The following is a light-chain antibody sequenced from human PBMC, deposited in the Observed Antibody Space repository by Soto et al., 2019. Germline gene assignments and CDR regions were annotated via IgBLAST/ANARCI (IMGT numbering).Light chain of an antibody. CDR2: ATS. V-gene: IGKV3-20*01. J-gene: IGKJ3*01. Sequence: EIVLTQSPGTLSLSPGERATLSCRASQTINNKFLAWYQHKPGQAPRLLVYATSDRATGIPDRFSGSGSVTDFTLAISRLEPEDFALYYCHPYGSAFTFGPGTKVDI. CDR1: QTINNKF. CDR3: HPYGSAFT.